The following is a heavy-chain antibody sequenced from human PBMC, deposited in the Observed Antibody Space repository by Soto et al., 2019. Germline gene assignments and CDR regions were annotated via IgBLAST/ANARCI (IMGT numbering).Heavy chain of an antibody. J-gene: IGHJ6*02. Sequence: GGSVRLSCAASGFTFDDYAMNWVRQAPGKGLEWVSGISWNSGSRGYADSVKGRFTISRDNAKNSLYLQMNSLRAEDTALYYCAKGATVTTGIYGMDVWGQGTTVTVSS. D-gene: IGHD4-17*01. CDR1: GFTFDDYA. CDR3: AKGATVTTGIYGMDV. CDR2: ISWNSGSR. V-gene: IGHV3-9*01.